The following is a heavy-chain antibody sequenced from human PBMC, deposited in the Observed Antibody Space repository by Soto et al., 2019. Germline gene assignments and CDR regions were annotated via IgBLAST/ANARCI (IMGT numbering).Heavy chain of an antibody. D-gene: IGHD3-10*01. CDR3: ARGTRATQYYFYFHGMDV. V-gene: IGHV4-59*01. Sequence: SETLSLTCTVSGGSINSYYWSWIRQSPGKRLEWIEYISHSGTTNYNPSLKSRLTISLNTAKNQFSLKLRSVTAVDTAVYYCARGTRATQYYFYFHGMDVWGQGTTVTVSS. CDR2: ISHSGTT. J-gene: IGHJ6*02. CDR1: GGSINSYY.